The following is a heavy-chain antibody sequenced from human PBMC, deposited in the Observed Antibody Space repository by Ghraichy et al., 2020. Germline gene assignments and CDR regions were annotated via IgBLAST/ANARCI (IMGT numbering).Heavy chain of an antibody. Sequence: EGSLRLSCAASGFTFSNFWMSWVRQAPGKGLEWVANIKLDGREKSYVDSVKGRFTISRDNAKNSLYLQMNSLRAEDTAVYYCIGISWHAFDIWGQGTMVTVSS. V-gene: IGHV3-7*03. D-gene: IGHD2-2*01. CDR1: GFTFSNFW. CDR2: IKLDGREK. CDR3: IGISWHAFDI. J-gene: IGHJ3*02.